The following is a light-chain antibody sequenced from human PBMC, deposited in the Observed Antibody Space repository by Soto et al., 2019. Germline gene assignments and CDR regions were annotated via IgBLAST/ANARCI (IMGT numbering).Light chain of an antibody. CDR2: AAS. J-gene: IGKJ2*01. Sequence: DIQMTQSPSTLSASVGDRVTITCRGSQSISTWLAWYQQKPGKAPKLLISAASRLQSGVPSRFSGSGSGTEFTLTISSLQPDDFAIYYCQQYNTYLYTFGQGTRLEIK. V-gene: IGKV1-5*03. CDR1: QSISTW. CDR3: QQYNTYLYT.